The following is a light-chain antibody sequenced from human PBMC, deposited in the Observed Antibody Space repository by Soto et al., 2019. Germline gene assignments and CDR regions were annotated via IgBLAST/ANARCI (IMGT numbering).Light chain of an antibody. Sequence: ENVLTQSPGTLSLSPGERATLSCRASQTVTNSFFAWYQQKPGQAPRLLIYGISSRATGIPDRFSGSGSGTDFTLTISRLEPEDGVVDFCQQYSYLPHTFGQGTKLEVK. V-gene: IGKV3-20*01. CDR2: GIS. CDR3: QQYSYLPHT. CDR1: QTVTNSF. J-gene: IGKJ2*01.